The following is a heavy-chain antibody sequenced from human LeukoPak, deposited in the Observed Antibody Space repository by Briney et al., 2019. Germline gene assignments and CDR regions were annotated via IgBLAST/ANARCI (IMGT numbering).Heavy chain of an antibody. V-gene: IGHV4-39*01. CDR2: IYYGGSP. D-gene: IGHD5-18*01. J-gene: IGHJ6*03. CDR1: GGSISTTTNS. Sequence: PSETLSLTCNVSGGSISTTTNSWGWAWIRQRPTKGLEWIGSIYYGGSPYYTSSLKSRVTISVDTSKNQFSLKLSSVTAADTAVYYCARAFGYSYGLRYYYYMDVWGKGTTVTVSS. CDR3: ARAFGYSYGLRYYYYMDV.